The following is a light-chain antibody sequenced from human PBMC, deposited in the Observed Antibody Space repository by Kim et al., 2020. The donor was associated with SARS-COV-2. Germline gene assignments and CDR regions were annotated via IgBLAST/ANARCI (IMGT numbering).Light chain of an antibody. V-gene: IGKV3-20*01. Sequence: EIVLTQSPGTLSLSPGERATLSCRASQSVSSNYLAWYQQKPGQAPRLLIYGASSRATGIPDRFSGSGSGTDFTLTISRLEPDDFAVYYCQQYGSSPRTFCHGTQVDIK. CDR1: QSVSSNY. CDR2: GAS. J-gene: IGKJ1*01. CDR3: QQYGSSPRT.